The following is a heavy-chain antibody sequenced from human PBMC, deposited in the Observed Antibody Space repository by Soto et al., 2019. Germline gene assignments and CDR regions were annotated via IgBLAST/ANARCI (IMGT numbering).Heavy chain of an antibody. Sequence: PSETLSLTCTVSGGSISSYYWSWIRQPPGKGLGWIGYIYYSGSTNYNPSLKSRVTISVDTSKNQFSLKLSSVTAADTAVYYCARFAVTTRVNWFDPWGQGTLVTVSS. CDR2: IYYSGST. D-gene: IGHD4-4*01. J-gene: IGHJ5*02. V-gene: IGHV4-59*01. CDR1: GGSISSYY. CDR3: ARFAVTTRVNWFDP.